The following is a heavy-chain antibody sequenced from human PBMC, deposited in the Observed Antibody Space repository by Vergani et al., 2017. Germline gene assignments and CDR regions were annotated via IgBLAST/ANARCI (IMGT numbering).Heavy chain of an antibody. Sequence: EVQLVESGGGLVQPGRSLRLSCTASGFTFSSYWMSWVRQAPGKGLEWVANIKQDGSEKYYVDSVKGRFTISRDNAKNSLYLQMNSLRAEDTAVYYCARGGPPAYYYGSGSSEFSYWGQGTLVTVSS. CDR3: ARGGPPAYYYGSGSSEFSY. V-gene: IGHV3-7*01. D-gene: IGHD3-10*01. CDR2: IKQDGSEK. CDR1: GFTFSSYW. J-gene: IGHJ4*02.